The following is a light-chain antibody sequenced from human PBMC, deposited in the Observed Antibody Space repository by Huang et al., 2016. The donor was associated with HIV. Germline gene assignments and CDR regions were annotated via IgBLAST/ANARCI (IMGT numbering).Light chain of an antibody. J-gene: IGKJ1*01. V-gene: IGKV3-15*01. CDR3: QQYIDLKT. Sequence: EIVMTQTPATLSVSPGERVTLSCRASQSVTNNLAWYQQKPGQAPRLRIYGASNKATGIPARVSGSGSGTDFTLTISSLQSEDSAVYYCQQYIDLKTFGQGTKVEI. CDR1: QSVTNN. CDR2: GAS.